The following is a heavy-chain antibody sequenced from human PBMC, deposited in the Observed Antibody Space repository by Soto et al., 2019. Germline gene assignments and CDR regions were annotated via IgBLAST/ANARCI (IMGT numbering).Heavy chain of an antibody. CDR1: GYTFTSYD. J-gene: IGHJ5*02. Sequence: XSVKVSCKASGYTFTSYDINWVRQATGQGLEWMGWMNPNSGNTGYAQKFQGRVTMTRNTSISTAYMELSSLRSEDTAVYYCARAGQWLGNWFDPWGQGTLVTVSS. V-gene: IGHV1-8*01. CDR2: MNPNSGNT. CDR3: ARAGQWLGNWFDP. D-gene: IGHD6-19*01.